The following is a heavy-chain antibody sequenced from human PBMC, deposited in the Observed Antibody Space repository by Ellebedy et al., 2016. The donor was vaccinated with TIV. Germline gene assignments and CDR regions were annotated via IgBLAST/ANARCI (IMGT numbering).Heavy chain of an antibody. J-gene: IGHJ4*02. CDR1: GDSVSSNSAG. CDR2: TYYASKWYN. Sequence: SETLSLXXAISGDSVSSNSAGWNWIRQSPLRGLDWLGRTYYASKWYNDYAVPVKSRITINPDTSNNQFSLHLNSVTPEDTAVYYCARAVWANGILGPFDTWGQGILVTVSS. CDR3: ARAVWANGILGPFDT. D-gene: IGHD3-16*01. V-gene: IGHV6-1*01.